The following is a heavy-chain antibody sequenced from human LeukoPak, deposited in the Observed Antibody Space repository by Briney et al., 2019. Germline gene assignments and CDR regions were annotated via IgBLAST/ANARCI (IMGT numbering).Heavy chain of an antibody. CDR1: GGSISSYY. J-gene: IGHJ6*03. D-gene: IGHD2-15*01. Sequence: SETLSLTCTVSGGSISSYYWSWIRQPPGKGLEWIGYIYYSGSTNYNPSLKSRVTISVDTSKNQLSLKLSSVTAADTAVYYCARSVEGYCSGGSCYSYYYYMDVWGKGTTVTVSS. V-gene: IGHV4-59*01. CDR3: ARSVEGYCSGGSCYSYYYYMDV. CDR2: IYYSGST.